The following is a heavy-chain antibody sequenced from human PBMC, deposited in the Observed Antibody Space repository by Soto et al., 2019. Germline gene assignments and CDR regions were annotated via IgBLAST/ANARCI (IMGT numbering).Heavy chain of an antibody. CDR3: ARGSVIDTGDALDI. CDR2: ISGTGTFI. V-gene: IGHV3-21*06. J-gene: IGHJ3*02. D-gene: IGHD2-21*01. CDR1: GFTFSRHS. Sequence: EVQLVESGGGLVKPGGSLRLSRAASGFTFSRHSMNWVRQAPGKGLEWVSCISGTGTFIYYSDSVKGRFTISRDDAKSSLYLQMNSLTAEDTAVYYCARGSVIDTGDALDIWGPGTMVTVS.